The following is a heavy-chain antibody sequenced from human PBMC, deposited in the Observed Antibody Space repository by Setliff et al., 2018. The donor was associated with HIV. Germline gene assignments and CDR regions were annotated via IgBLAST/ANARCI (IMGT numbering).Heavy chain of an antibody. CDR2: VYYSGST. Sequence: PSETLSLTCSVSGGSIEFSSYYWGWIRQPPGKGLEWIGSVYYSGSTYYNPSLKSRLTISVDTSKSQFSLKLTSVTAADTAVYYCARQMTIPGVAVTPVDYWGQGALVTVSS. J-gene: IGHJ4*02. D-gene: IGHD3-3*01. CDR3: ARQMTIPGVAVTPVDY. CDR1: GGSIEFSSYY. V-gene: IGHV4-39*01.